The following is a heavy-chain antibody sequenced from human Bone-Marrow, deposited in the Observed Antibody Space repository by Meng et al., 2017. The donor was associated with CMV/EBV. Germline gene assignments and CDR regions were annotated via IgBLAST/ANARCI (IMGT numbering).Heavy chain of an antibody. CDR2: INHSGST. Sequence: SETLSLTCAVYGGSFSGYYWSWIRQPPGKGLEWIGEINHSGSTNYNPSLKSRVTISVDTSKNQFSLKLSSVTAADTAVYYCARGVGIAAAGVDYWGQGTLVTASS. J-gene: IGHJ4*02. CDR3: ARGVGIAAAGVDY. D-gene: IGHD6-13*01. CDR1: GGSFSGYY. V-gene: IGHV4-34*01.